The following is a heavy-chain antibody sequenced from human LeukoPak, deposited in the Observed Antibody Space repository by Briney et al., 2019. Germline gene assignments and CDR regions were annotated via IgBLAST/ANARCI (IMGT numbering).Heavy chain of an antibody. J-gene: IGHJ4*02. D-gene: IGHD3-10*01. Sequence: ASVKVSCKASGYTFTSYGIRWVRQAPGQGLEWLGSISAYNGNTNYAQKLQGRVTMTTDTSTSTAYMELRSLRSDDTAVYYCARDLGLLWFGELADYWGQGTLVTVSS. V-gene: IGHV1-18*04. CDR1: GYTFTSYG. CDR2: ISAYNGNT. CDR3: ARDLGLLWFGELADY.